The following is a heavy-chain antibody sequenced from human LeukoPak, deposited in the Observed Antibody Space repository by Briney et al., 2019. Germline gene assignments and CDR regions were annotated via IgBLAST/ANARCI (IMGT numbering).Heavy chain of an antibody. D-gene: IGHD3-22*01. CDR3: AKGSASSGYPRDY. Sequence: GGSLRLSCAASGFTFSIYWMSWVRQAPGKGLEWVANIKQDGSEKYYVDSVKGRFTISRDNANNSLYLQMNSLRVEDTAVYYCAKGSASSGYPRDYWGQGTLVTVSS. J-gene: IGHJ4*02. CDR2: IKQDGSEK. CDR1: GFTFSIYW. V-gene: IGHV3-7*05.